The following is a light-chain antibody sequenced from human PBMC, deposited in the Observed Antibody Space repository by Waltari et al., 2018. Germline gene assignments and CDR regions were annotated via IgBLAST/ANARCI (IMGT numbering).Light chain of an antibody. J-gene: IGLJ2*01. CDR2: DVS. Sequence: QSALTQPASVSGSPGQSITIPCTGTSDDVGGYDYVSWYQHPPGKAPKLIIYDVSNRPSGVSNRFSGSRSANTASLAISGLQAEDEAHYYCGSYTSSDTWIFGGGTKLTVL. V-gene: IGLV2-14*03. CDR1: SDDVGGYDY. CDR3: GSYTSSDTWI.